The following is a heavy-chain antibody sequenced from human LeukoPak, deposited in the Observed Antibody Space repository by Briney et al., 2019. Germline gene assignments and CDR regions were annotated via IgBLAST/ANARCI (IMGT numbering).Heavy chain of an antibody. D-gene: IGHD6-19*01. CDR3: AKDIGSGWSFDY. CDR1: GFTFHNYA. J-gene: IGHJ4*02. V-gene: IGHV3-43*02. CDR2: IKGNGDTT. Sequence: RAGGSLRLSCAASGFTFHNYAMHWVRQAPGKGLEWVSLIKGNGDTTYNADSVKGRFTISRDNSKNSLYLQINSLRTEDTALYYCAKDIGSGWSFDYWGQGTLVTVS.